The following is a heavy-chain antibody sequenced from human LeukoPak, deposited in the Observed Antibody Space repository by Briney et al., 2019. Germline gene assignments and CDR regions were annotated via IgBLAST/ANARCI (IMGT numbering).Heavy chain of an antibody. Sequence: ASVKVSCKASGYTFIDSFMHWVRQAPGQGPEWMGWINPISGDTNYAQKFQGRVTMTRDTSISTAYMELSRLRSDDTAVYYCARDRGYYGSGSYYRHGAFDIWGQGTMVTVSS. D-gene: IGHD3-10*01. V-gene: IGHV1-2*02. CDR1: GYTFIDSF. CDR2: INPISGDT. J-gene: IGHJ3*02. CDR3: ARDRGYYGSGSYYRHGAFDI.